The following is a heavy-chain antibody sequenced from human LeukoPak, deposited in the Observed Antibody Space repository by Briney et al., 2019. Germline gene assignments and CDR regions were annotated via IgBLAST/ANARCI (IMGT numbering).Heavy chain of an antibody. Sequence: PGGSLRLSCAASGFTFSSYAMSWVRQAPGKGLKWVSAISGSGGSTYHADSVKGRFTISRDNSKNTLYLQMNSLRAEDTAVYYCAKYYDSSGYFSYFDYWGQGTLVTVSS. CDR2: ISGSGGST. CDR3: AKYYDSSGYFSYFDY. V-gene: IGHV3-23*01. J-gene: IGHJ4*02. CDR1: GFTFSSYA. D-gene: IGHD3-22*01.